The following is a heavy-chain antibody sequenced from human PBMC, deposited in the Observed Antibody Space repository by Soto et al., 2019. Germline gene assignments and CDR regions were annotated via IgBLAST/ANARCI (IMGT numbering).Heavy chain of an antibody. D-gene: IGHD3-16*01. Sequence: QVQLVESGGGVVQPGRSLRLSCAASGFTFSSYGMHWVRQAPGKGLEWVAVIWYDGSNKYYADSVKGRFTISSDNSKNTLYLQMNSLRAEDTAVYYCAREFFHVVDYWGQGTLVTVSS. CDR3: AREFFHVVDY. V-gene: IGHV3-33*01. CDR2: IWYDGSNK. CDR1: GFTFSSYG. J-gene: IGHJ4*02.